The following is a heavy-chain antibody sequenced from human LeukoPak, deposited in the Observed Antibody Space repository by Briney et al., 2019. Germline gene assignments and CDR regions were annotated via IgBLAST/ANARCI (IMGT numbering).Heavy chain of an antibody. CDR3: ARLEADYGDYVAPHAFDI. CDR2: IYYSGST. D-gene: IGHD4-17*01. Sequence: SETQSLTCTVSGGSISSYYWSWIRQPPGKGLEWIGYIYYSGSTNYNPSLKSRVTISVDTSKNQFSLKLSSVTAADTAVYYCARLEADYGDYVAPHAFDIWGQGTMVTVSS. V-gene: IGHV4-59*08. CDR1: GGSISSYY. J-gene: IGHJ3*02.